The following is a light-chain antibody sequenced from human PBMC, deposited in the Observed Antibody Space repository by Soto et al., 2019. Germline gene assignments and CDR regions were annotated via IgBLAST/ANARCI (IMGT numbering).Light chain of an antibody. CDR3: QHRSNWPPLT. Sequence: EILLTQSPATLSLSPGERATLSCRAGQSVSSYLAWYQQKPGQAPRLLIYDASNRAPGTPARFSGSGSGTDFTLTISSLEPEDFAVYYCQHRSNWPPLTFGGGTKVENK. CDR1: QSVSSY. CDR2: DAS. V-gene: IGKV3-11*01. J-gene: IGKJ4*01.